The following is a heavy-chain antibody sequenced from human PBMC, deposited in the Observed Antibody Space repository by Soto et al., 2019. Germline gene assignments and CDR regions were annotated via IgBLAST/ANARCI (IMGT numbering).Heavy chain of an antibody. J-gene: IGHJ4*02. D-gene: IGHD3-22*01. CDR3: ARDSWGSGYPG. CDR1: GFTFSAYS. V-gene: IGHV3-21*01. CDR2: ITSSSTHI. Sequence: EVQLVESGGGLVKSGGSLRLSCVASGFTFSAYSMNWVRQAPGKGLECVSYITSSSTHIYYADSVKGRFTISRDNSKNSLYLQMNSLRVEGTAVYYCARDSWGSGYPGWGQGTLVTVSS.